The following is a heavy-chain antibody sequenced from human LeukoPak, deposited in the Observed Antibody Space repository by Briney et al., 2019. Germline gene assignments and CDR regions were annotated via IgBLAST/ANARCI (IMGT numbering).Heavy chain of an antibody. CDR2: ISTYNGAT. D-gene: IGHD2-2*02. V-gene: IGHV1-18*01. CDR1: GYTFTSFG. Sequence: ASVKVSCKASGYTFTSFGILWVRQAPGQGLEWMGWISTYNGATNYAQNLQARATMTTDTSTSTAYMELRSLRSDDTAVYYCARAVVVASAIRWFDPWGQGTLVTVSP. J-gene: IGHJ5*02. CDR3: ARAVVVASAIRWFDP.